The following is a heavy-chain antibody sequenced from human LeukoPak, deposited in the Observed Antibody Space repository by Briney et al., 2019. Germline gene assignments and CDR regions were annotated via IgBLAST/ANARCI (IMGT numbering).Heavy chain of an antibody. V-gene: IGHV3-23*01. D-gene: IGHD3-10*01. CDR3: AKRSPYYFNY. Sequence: GRSLRLSCAASGFTFSSSAMSWVRQAPGKGLEWVSTISGGGVSTYYADSVKGQFTISRDTSKNTLYLHMNSLRAEDTAVYYCAKRSPYYFNYWGQGTLVTVSS. CDR1: GFTFSSSA. J-gene: IGHJ4*02. CDR2: ISGGGVST.